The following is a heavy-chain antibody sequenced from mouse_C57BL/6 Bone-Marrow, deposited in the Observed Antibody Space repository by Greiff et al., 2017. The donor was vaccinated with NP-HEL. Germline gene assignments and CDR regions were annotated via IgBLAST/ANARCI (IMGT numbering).Heavy chain of an antibody. D-gene: IGHD1-1*01. CDR2: IFPGSGST. CDR3: ARNYGSSYWYFDV. Sequence: QVQLQQSGPELVRPGASVKISCKAPGYTFTSHWMQWVRQRPGQGLEWIGEIFPGSGSTYYNEKFKGKATLTVDNSSSKAYMQLSSLTSEASAVYFCARNYGSSYWYFDVWGTGTTVTVSS. J-gene: IGHJ1*03. V-gene: IGHV1-56*01. CDR1: GYTFTSHW.